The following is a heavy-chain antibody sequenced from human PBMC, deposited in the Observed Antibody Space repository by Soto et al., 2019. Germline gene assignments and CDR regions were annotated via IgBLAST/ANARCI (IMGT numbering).Heavy chain of an antibody. J-gene: IGHJ3*02. CDR3: ARARYCSSTSCYGAFVI. Sequence: PSETLSLTCAVYGGSFSGYYWSWIRQPPGKGLEWIGEINHSGSTNYNPSLKSRVTISVDKSKNQFSLKLSSVTAADTAVYYCARARYCSSTSCYGAFVIWGQGTMVTVSS. V-gene: IGHV4-34*01. CDR2: INHSGST. D-gene: IGHD2-2*01. CDR1: GGSFSGYY.